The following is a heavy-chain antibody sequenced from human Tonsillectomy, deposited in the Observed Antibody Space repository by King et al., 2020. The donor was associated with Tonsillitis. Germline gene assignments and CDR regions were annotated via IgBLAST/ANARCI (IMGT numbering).Heavy chain of an antibody. V-gene: IGHV3-21*01. D-gene: IGHD3-22*01. CDR1: GFTFSYYS. J-gene: IGHJ4*02. CDR2: ISSISTDI. Sequence: DVQLVESGGGLVKPGGSLRLSCAASGFTFSYYSMNWVRQAPGKGLEWVSSISSISTDIYYADSVKGRLTISRDNAKNPLYLQMNSLRAEDTSVYYCARGDYYDTSGFADYWGQGTLVTVSS. CDR3: ARGDYYDTSGFADY.